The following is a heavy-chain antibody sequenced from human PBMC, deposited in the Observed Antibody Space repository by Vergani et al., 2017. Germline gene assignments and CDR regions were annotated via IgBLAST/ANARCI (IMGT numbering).Heavy chain of an antibody. V-gene: IGHV4-34*01. CDR3: ASLPSLGYYYYYMDV. Sequence: QVQLQQWGAGLLKPSETLSLTCAVYGGSFSGYYWSWIRQPPGKGLEWIGEINHSGSTNYNPSLKSRVTISVDTSKNQFSLKLSSVTAADTAVYYCASLPSLGYYYYYMDVWGKGTTVTVSS. CDR1: GGSFSGYY. J-gene: IGHJ6*03. CDR2: INHSGST.